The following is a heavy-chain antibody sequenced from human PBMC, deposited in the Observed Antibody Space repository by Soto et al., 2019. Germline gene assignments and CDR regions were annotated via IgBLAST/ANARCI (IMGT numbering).Heavy chain of an antibody. Sequence: SETLSLTCTVSGGSISSSSYYWGWIRQPPGKGLEWIGSIYHSGSTYYNPSLKSRVTTSVDTSKNQFSLKLGSVTAADTAVYYCARRPAYGDDRDDAFDIWGQGTMVTVSS. D-gene: IGHD4-17*01. CDR2: IYHSGST. V-gene: IGHV4-39*01. J-gene: IGHJ3*02. CDR3: ARRPAYGDDRDDAFDI. CDR1: GGSISSSSYY.